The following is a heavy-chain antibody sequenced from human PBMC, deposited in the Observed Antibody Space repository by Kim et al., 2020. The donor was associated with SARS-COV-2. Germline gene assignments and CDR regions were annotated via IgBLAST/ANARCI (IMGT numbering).Heavy chain of an antibody. CDR3: ARARGHNYFAMDV. CDR2: IDPRVSET. V-gene: IGHV5-10-1*01. CDR1: GYVFNTYW. J-gene: IGHJ6*02. Sequence: GESLKISCKGSGYVFNTYWITWVRQMPGKGLEWMGMIDPRVSETNYSPSFEGHVTFSSDKSGSTVYLQWSSLKASDTGMYYCARARGHNYFAMDVWGQGTTVTVSS.